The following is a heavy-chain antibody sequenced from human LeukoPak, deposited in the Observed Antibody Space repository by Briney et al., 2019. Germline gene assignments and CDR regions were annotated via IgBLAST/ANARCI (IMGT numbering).Heavy chain of an antibody. CDR1: GGSFSGYY. V-gene: IGHV4-34*01. Sequence: PSETLSLTCAVYGGSFSGYYWSWIRQPPGKGLEWIWEINHSGSTNYNPSLKSRVTISVDTSKNQFSLKLSSVTAADTAVYYCARKVYGVVAYYWYFDLWGRGTLVTVSS. CDR3: ARKVYGVVAYYWYFDL. CDR2: INHSGST. J-gene: IGHJ2*01. D-gene: IGHD2-15*01.